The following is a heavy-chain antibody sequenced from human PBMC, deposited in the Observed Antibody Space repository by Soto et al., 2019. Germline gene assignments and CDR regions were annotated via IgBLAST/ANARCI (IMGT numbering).Heavy chain of an antibody. V-gene: IGHV3-21*01. D-gene: IGHD3-3*01. J-gene: IGHJ4*02. Sequence: EVQLVESGGGLVKPGGSLRLSCAASGFTFSSYSMNWVRQAPGKGLEWVSSISSSSSYIYYADLVKGRFTISRDNAKNTLYRQKNSLRAEDTAVYYCARFYDFWSGYIDYWGQGTLVTVSS. CDR1: GFTFSSYS. CDR2: ISSSSSYI. CDR3: ARFYDFWSGYIDY.